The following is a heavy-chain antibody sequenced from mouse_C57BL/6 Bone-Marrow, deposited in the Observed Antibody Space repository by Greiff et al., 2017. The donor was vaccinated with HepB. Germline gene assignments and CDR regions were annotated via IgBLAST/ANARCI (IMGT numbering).Heavy chain of an antibody. V-gene: IGHV1-50*01. CDR2: IDPSDSYT. J-gene: IGHJ2*01. Sequence: QVQLQQPGAELVKPGASVKLSCKASGYTFTSYWMQWVKQRPGQGLEWIGEIDPSDSYTNYNQKFNGKATLTVDTSSSTAYMQLSSLTSEDSAVYYCARGGLGTFDYWGQGTTLTVSS. CDR1: GYTFTSYW. CDR3: ARGGLGTFDY. D-gene: IGHD3-3*01.